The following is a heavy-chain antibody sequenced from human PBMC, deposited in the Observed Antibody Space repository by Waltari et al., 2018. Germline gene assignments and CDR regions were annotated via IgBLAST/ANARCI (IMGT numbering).Heavy chain of an antibody. Sequence: QVQLPESGPGLVKPSATLSLPCTVSGGPISSYYWTWIRQPPGQGLEWIGYIYYSGSTNYNPSLKSRVTISVDTSKNQFSLKLSSVTAADTAVYYCARDLGGYCSSTSCYYGMDVWGQGTTVTVSS. J-gene: IGHJ6*02. CDR3: ARDLGGYCSSTSCYYGMDV. CDR1: GGPISSYY. V-gene: IGHV4-59*01. D-gene: IGHD2-2*01. CDR2: IYYSGST.